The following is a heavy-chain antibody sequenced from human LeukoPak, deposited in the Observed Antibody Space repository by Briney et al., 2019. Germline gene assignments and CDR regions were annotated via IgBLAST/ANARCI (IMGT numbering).Heavy chain of an antibody. J-gene: IGHJ6*04. CDR2: IHYSGST. CDR3: ARALENGSGSYYNVPQPRETTLDV. Sequence: SETLSLTCTVSGGSNSSRSYYWGWIRQPPGRGLEWIGTIHYSGSTYYNPSLQSRVTISVDTSKNQISLKVSSVTAADTAVYYCARALENGSGSYYNVPQPRETTLDVWGKGTTVTVSS. V-gene: IGHV4-39*07. D-gene: IGHD3-10*01. CDR1: GGSNSSRSYY.